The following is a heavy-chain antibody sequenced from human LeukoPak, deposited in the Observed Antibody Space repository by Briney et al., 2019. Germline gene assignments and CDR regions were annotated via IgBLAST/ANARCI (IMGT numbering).Heavy chain of an antibody. CDR1: GFTFSSYA. D-gene: IGHD6-6*01. V-gene: IGHV3-23*01. CDR2: ISGSGGST. CDR3: AKDHVRAARPKPLDY. Sequence: GGSLRLSCAASGFTFSSYAMHWVRQAPGKGLEWVSAISGSGGSTYYADSVKGRFTISRDNSKNTLYLQMNSLRAEDTAVYYCAKDHVRAARPKPLDYWGQGTLVTVSS. J-gene: IGHJ4*02.